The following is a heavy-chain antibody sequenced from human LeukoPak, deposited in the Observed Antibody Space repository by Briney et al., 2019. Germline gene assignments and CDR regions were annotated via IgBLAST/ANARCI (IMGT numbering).Heavy chain of an antibody. D-gene: IGHD1-7*01. CDR2: MYYGGST. Sequence: SETLSLTCAVSGGSISSSSYYWGWIRQPPGKGLEWIGSMYYGGSTYYNPSLKSRVTISVDTSKNQFPLKLSSVTAADTALYYCARVRADNWNSYYFDYWGQGTLVTVSS. CDR3: ARVRADNWNSYYFDY. J-gene: IGHJ4*02. V-gene: IGHV4-39*01. CDR1: GGSISSSSYY.